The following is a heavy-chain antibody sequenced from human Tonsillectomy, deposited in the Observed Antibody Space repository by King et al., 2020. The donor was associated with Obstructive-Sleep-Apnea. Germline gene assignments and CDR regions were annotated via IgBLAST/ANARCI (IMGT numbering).Heavy chain of an antibody. Sequence: VQLVESGGGLVKPGGSLRLSCAASGFTLSSYSMNWVRQAPGKGLEWVSSISSSSRYIYYADSVKGRFTISRDNAKNSLYLQMNSLRAEDTAVYYCARDLTDCAGDCYRRRGAFDIWGQGTMVTVSS. D-gene: IGHD2-21*02. J-gene: IGHJ3*02. CDR2: ISSSSRYI. CDR3: ARDLTDCAGDCYRRRGAFDI. V-gene: IGHV3-21*01. CDR1: GFTLSSYS.